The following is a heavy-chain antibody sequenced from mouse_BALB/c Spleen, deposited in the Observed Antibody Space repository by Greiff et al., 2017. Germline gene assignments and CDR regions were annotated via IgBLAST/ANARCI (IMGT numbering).Heavy chain of an antibody. V-gene: IGHV1-18*01. D-gene: IGHD1-1*01. CDR2: INPNNGGT. Sequence: VQLKESGPELVKPGASVKISCKTSGYTFTEYTMHWVKQSHGKSLEWIGGINPNNGGTSYNQKFKGKATLTVDKSSSTAYMELRSLTSEDSAVYYCARDPFYYYGSSPFYAMDYWGQGTSVTDSS. CDR1: GYTFTEYT. J-gene: IGHJ4*01. CDR3: ARDPFYYYGSSPFYAMDY.